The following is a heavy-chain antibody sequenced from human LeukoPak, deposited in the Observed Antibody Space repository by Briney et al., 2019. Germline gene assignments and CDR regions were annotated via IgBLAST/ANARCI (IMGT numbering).Heavy chain of an antibody. CDR1: GYTFTNYY. J-gene: IGHJ4*02. CDR3: ARVPYCSNGICYTHYYCDY. V-gene: IGHV1-46*01. Sequence: ASVKVSCKASGYTFTNYYMHWVRQAPGEGLEWMGMINPIGGSTTYAQKFQGRVTMTRDTSTSTVYMELSSLRSEDTAVYYCARVPYCSNGICYTHYYCDYWGQGTLVTVSS. D-gene: IGHD2-8*01. CDR2: INPIGGST.